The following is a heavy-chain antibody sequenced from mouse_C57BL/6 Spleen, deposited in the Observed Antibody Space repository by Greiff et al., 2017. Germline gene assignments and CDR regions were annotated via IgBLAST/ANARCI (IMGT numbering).Heavy chain of an antibody. Sequence: QVQLQQPGAELVKPGASVKMSCKASGYTFTSYWITWVKQRPGQGLEWIGDIFPGSGSTNYNEKFKSKATLTVDTSSSTAYMQLSSLTSEDSAVYFCAAWGFVSNYYWFAYWGQGTLVTVSA. V-gene: IGHV1-55*01. CDR3: AAWGFVSNYYWFAY. CDR1: GYTFTSYW. CDR2: IFPGSGST. D-gene: IGHD2-5*01. J-gene: IGHJ3*01.